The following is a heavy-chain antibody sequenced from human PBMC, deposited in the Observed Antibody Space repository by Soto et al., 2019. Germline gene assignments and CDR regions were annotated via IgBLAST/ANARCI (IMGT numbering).Heavy chain of an antibody. D-gene: IGHD4-17*01. CDR2: IYHSGST. CDR3: ARVLGGDYGIDY. J-gene: IGHJ4*02. V-gene: IGHV4-59*12. CDR1: GGSISSYY. Sequence: SETLSLTCTVSGGSISSYYWSWVRQPPGKGLEWIGEIYHSGSTNYNPSLKSRVTISVDKSKNQFSLKLSSVTAADTAVYYCARVLGGDYGIDYWGQGTLVTVSS.